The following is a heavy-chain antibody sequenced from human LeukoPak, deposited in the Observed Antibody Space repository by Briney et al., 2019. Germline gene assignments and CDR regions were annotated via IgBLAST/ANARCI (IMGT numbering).Heavy chain of an antibody. CDR1: NGFDSYY. CDR3: GVYGGDWRFDF. V-gene: IGHV4-34*01. Sequence: PETLSLTCAVYNGFDSYYMTIVRQPPRKGLEWVGEITYRGSGNYNPSLKGRATISINVSQRQFSLSLRSVTAADTATYYCGVYGGDWRFDFWGEGTPITLS. J-gene: IGHJ4*02. D-gene: IGHD2-21*02. CDR2: ITYRGSG.